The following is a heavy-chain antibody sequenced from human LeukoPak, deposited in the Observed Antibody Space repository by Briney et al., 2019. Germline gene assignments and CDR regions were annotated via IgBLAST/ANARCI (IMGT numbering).Heavy chain of an antibody. V-gene: IGHV3-74*03. CDR2: ITDDATT. D-gene: IGHD1-26*01. J-gene: IGHJ4*02. CDR1: GFTFSSAW. Sequence: GGSLRLSCAASGFTFSSAWMHWVRQAPGTGLVWVSRITDDATTTYADSVKGRFTISRDNAKNTLYLQMNSLRAEDTAAYYCVRDRVGPDYWGQGTLVTVSS. CDR3: VRDRVGPDY.